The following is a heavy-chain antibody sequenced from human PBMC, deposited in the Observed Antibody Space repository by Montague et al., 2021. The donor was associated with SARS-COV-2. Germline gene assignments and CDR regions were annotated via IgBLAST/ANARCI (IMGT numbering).Heavy chain of an antibody. CDR3: ARVLDYHCSGSYPLYCYDGMDV. CDR2: ISSSGSSI. J-gene: IGHJ6*02. D-gene: IGHD3-10*01. Sequence: SLRLSCAASGFTFSSYWMHWVRQAPGKGLEWVSCISSSGSSINYADSVKGRFTISRDNAKNSLYLQMNSLRAEDTAVYYCARVLDYHCSGSYPLYCYDGMDVWGQGTTVTVSS. V-gene: IGHV3-48*04. CDR1: GFTFSSYW.